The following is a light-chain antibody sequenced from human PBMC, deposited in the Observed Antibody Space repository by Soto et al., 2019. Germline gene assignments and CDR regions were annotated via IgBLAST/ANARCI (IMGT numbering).Light chain of an antibody. CDR2: EVS. Sequence: QSVLTQPPSASGSPGQSVTISCTGTSSDVGGYNYVSWYQQHPGKAPKLMIYEVSKRPSGVPDRFSGSKSGNTASLTVSGLQVEDEADYYCSSYAGSNLDVFGTGTKLTVL. J-gene: IGLJ1*01. CDR3: SSYAGSNLDV. V-gene: IGLV2-8*01. CDR1: SSDVGGYNY.